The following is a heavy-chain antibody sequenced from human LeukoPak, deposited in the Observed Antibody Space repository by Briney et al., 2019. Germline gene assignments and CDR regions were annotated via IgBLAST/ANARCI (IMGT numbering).Heavy chain of an antibody. V-gene: IGHV1-18*01. CDR1: GYTFTSYG. J-gene: IGHJ4*02. D-gene: IGHD3-22*01. Sequence: ASVKVSCKASGYTFTSYGISWVRQAPGQGLEWMGWISAYNGNTNYAQKLQGRVTMTTDTSTSTAYMELRSLRSDDTAVYYCARKYYYDSSGYLFDYWGQGTLVTVSS. CDR3: ARKYYYDSSGYLFDY. CDR2: ISAYNGNT.